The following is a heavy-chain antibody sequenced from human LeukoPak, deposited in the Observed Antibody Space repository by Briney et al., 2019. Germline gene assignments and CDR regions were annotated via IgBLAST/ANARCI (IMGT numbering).Heavy chain of an antibody. Sequence: SETLSLTCTVSGDSISSGYYWGWIRQPPGKGLEWIGSIYHSGSTHYNPSLKSRVTISVDRSRTQFSLKLSSVTAADTAFYYCSRYDSDTGDFDPWGQGTLVTISS. D-gene: IGHD3-10*01. V-gene: IGHV4-38-2*02. CDR1: GDSISSGYY. CDR2: IYHSGST. CDR3: SRYDSDTGDFDP. J-gene: IGHJ5*02.